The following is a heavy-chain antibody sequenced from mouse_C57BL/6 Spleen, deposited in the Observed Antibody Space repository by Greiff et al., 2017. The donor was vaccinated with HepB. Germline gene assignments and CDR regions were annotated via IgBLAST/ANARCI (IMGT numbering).Heavy chain of an antibody. Sequence: VQLQQSGAELVRPGASVKLSCKASGYTFTDYYINWVKQRPGQGLEWIARIYPGSGNTYYNEKFKGKATLTAEKSSSTAYMQLSSLTSEDSAVYFCASEGGDEPFAYWGQGTLVTVSA. J-gene: IGHJ3*01. D-gene: IGHD3-3*01. V-gene: IGHV1-76*01. CDR2: IYPGSGNT. CDR3: ASEGGDEPFAY. CDR1: GYTFTDYY.